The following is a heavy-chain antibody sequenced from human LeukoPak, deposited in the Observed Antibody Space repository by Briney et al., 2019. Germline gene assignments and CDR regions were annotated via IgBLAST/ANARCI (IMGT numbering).Heavy chain of an antibody. J-gene: IGHJ6*03. Sequence: GGSLRLSCAASGFTFSSYSMNWVRQAPGKGLEWVSSISGSSSYIYYADSVKGRFTISRDNAKNSLYLQMNSLRAEDTAVYYCARVGIAVSNSLLLDYYYYYYMDVWGKGTTVTVSS. D-gene: IGHD6-19*01. CDR1: GFTFSSYS. CDR2: ISGSSSYI. V-gene: IGHV3-21*01. CDR3: ARVGIAVSNSLLLDYYYYYYMDV.